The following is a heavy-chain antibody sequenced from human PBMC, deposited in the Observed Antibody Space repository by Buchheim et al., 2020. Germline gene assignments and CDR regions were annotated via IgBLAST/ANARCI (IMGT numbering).Heavy chain of an antibody. J-gene: IGHJ4*02. V-gene: IGHV3-7*01. D-gene: IGHD3-10*01. Sequence: EVQLVESGGGLVKPGGSLRLSCAASGFTFSNAWMSWVRQAPGKGLEWVANIKQDGSEKYYVDSVKGRFTISRDNAKNSLYLPMNSLRAEDTAVYYWAGDLGYYGSGSYYHWGQGTL. CDR1: GFTFSNAW. CDR3: AGDLGYYGSGSYYH. CDR2: IKQDGSEK.